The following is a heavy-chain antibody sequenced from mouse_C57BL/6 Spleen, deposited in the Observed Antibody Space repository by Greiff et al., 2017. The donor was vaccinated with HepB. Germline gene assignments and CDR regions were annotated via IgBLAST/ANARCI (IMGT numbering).Heavy chain of an antibody. CDR1: GFTFSSYA. D-gene: IGHD1-1*01. V-gene: IGHV5-4*03. Sequence: EVMLVESGGGLVKPGGSLPLSCAASGFTFSSYAMSWVRQTPDKTLEWVATISDGGSYTYSPDNVKGRFTISRDNAKNNLYLQLSHLKSEDTAMYYCARCTTVGATNFDYWGQGTTLTVSS. CDR3: ARCTTVGATNFDY. J-gene: IGHJ2*01. CDR2: ISDGGSYT.